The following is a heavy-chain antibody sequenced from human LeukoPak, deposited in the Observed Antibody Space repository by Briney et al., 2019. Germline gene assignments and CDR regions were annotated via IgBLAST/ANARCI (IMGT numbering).Heavy chain of an antibody. CDR3: ARGRGCSSTSCYPNWFDP. V-gene: IGHV3-48*02. J-gene: IGHJ5*02. D-gene: IGHD2-2*01. CDR1: GFTFSSYS. Sequence: PGGSLRLSCAASGFTFSSYSMNWVCQAPGKGLEWVSYISSSSSTTYYADSVNGRFTISRDNAKNSLYLQMNSLRDEDTAVYYCARGRGCSSTSCYPNWFDPWGQGTLVTVSS. CDR2: ISSSSSTT.